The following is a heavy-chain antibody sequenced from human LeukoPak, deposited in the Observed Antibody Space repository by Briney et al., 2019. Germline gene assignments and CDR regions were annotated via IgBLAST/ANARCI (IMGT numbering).Heavy chain of an antibody. CDR2: ISGSGSST. D-gene: IGHD3-10*01. J-gene: IGHJ5*02. CDR3: AKDPFGSGSYKWRFDP. CDR1: GFTFSSYA. Sequence: PGGSLRLSCAASGFTFSSYAMSWVRQALGKGLEWFSAISGSGSSTYYADSVKGRFTISRDNSKNTLYLQMNSLRAEDTAVYYCAKDPFGSGSYKWRFDPWGQGTLVTVSS. V-gene: IGHV3-23*01.